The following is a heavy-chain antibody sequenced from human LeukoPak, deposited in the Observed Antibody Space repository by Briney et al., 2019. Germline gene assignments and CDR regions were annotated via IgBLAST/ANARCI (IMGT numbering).Heavy chain of an antibody. CDR3: ASSDFWSGDTLDY. CDR1: GGSISSGSYY. Sequence: SETLSLTCTVSGGSISSGSYYWSWIRQPAGKGLEWIGRIYTSGNTNYNPSLKSRVTISVDTSKNQFSLKLSSVTAADTAVYYCASSDFWSGDTLDYWGQGTLVTVSS. V-gene: IGHV4-61*02. CDR2: IYTSGNT. D-gene: IGHD3-3*01. J-gene: IGHJ4*02.